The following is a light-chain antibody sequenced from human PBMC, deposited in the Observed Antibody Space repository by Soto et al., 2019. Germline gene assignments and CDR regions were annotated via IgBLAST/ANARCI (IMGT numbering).Light chain of an antibody. V-gene: IGKV1-5*03. CDR3: QPYSSLYT. CDR2: KAS. CDR1: QSISSW. Sequence: DIQMTQSPSTLSASVGDRVTITCRASQSISSWLAWYQQKPGKAPKLLIYKASSLESEVPSRFSGSGSGTEFTLTISSLQPDDFATYYCQPYSSLYTFGQGTKLEIK. J-gene: IGKJ2*01.